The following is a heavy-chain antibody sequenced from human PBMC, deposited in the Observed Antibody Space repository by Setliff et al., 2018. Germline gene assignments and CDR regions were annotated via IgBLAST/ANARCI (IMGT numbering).Heavy chain of an antibody. D-gene: IGHD6-6*01. CDR3: ALRRGNEWHLVRWFDP. Sequence: ASGPTLVNPTQTLTLTCTFSGFSLNTTGEGVGWIRQPPGKALEWLALVYWDGDQRYSPSLNSRLSITKDSSKSQVFLTMTNMDPVDTATYYCALRRGNEWHLVRWFDPWGPGIQVTSPQ. CDR2: VYWDGDQ. J-gene: IGHJ5*02. CDR1: GFSLNTTGEG. V-gene: IGHV2-5*02.